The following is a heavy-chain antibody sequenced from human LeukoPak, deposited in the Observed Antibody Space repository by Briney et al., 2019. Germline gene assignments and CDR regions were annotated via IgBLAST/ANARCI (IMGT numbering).Heavy chain of an antibody. J-gene: IGHJ4*02. CDR3: ARGSFPDVGALLFDY. CDR1: GDTFSSYT. CDR2: IIPIVGIA. Sequence: SVKVSCKASGDTFSSYTISWVRQAPGQGLEWMGRIIPIVGIANYAQKFQGRVTITADKSTSTAYMELSSLRSEDTAVYYCARGSFPDVGALLFDYWGQGTLVTVSS. D-gene: IGHD1-26*01. V-gene: IGHV1-69*02.